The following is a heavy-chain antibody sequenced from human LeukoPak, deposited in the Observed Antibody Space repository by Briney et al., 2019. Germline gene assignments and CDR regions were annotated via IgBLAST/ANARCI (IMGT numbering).Heavy chain of an antibody. D-gene: IGHD3-3*01. CDR2: ISSSSSYI. CDR1: GFTFSSYS. Sequence: PGGSLRLSCAASGFTFSSYSMLWVRQAPGKGLEWVSSISSSSSYIYYADSVKGRFTISRDNAKNSLYLQMNSLRAEDTAAYYCARSYYDFWSGYPERYFDYWGQGTLVTVSS. V-gene: IGHV3-21*01. CDR3: ARSYYDFWSGYPERYFDY. J-gene: IGHJ4*02.